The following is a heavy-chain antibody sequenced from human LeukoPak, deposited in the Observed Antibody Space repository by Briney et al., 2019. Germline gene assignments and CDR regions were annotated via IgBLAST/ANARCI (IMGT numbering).Heavy chain of an antibody. J-gene: IGHJ4*02. CDR2: IYYSGNT. Sequence: SETLSLTCTVSGGSINSGDYYWSWIRQPPGKGLEWIGYIYYSGNTYYNPSLRSRLTISIDTSKNQFSPRLSSVTAADTAVYYCARVYRSVTKDFDYWGQGTLVTVSS. D-gene: IGHD4-17*01. V-gene: IGHV4-30-4*01. CDR1: GGSINSGDYY. CDR3: ARVYRSVTKDFDY.